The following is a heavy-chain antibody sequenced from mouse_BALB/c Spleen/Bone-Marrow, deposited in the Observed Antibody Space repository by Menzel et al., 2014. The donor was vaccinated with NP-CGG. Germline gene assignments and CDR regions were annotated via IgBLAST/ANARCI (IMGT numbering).Heavy chain of an antibody. CDR3: ATGTYYFDY. D-gene: IGHD4-1*01. CDR2: INPSTGYT. J-gene: IGHJ2*01. CDR1: GYTFTIYW. V-gene: IGHV1-7*01. Sequence: LEESGAELAKPGASVKMSCKASGYTFTIYWMHWVKQRPGQGLEWIGYINPSTGYTEYNQKFKDKATLTADKSSSTAYMQLSSLTSEDSAVYYCATGTYYFDYWAKAPLSQSPQ.